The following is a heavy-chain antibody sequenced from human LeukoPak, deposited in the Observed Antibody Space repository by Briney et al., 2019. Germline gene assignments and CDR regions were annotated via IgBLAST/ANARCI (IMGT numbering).Heavy chain of an antibody. Sequence: PGGSLRLSCSASGFTFSTYSMNWIRQPPGKGLEWIGEINHTGSTNYNPSLKSQVTISVDTSKNQFSLKLSSVTAADTAVYYCARLTTNIVATIDYWGQGTLVTVSS. J-gene: IGHJ4*02. V-gene: IGHV4-34*01. CDR1: GFTFSTYS. D-gene: IGHD5-12*01. CDR2: INHTGST. CDR3: ARLTTNIVATIDY.